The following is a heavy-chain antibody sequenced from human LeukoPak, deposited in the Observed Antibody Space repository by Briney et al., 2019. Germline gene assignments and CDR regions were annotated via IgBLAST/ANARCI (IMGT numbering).Heavy chain of an antibody. CDR1: GGTFSSYT. Sequence: SVKVSCKASGGTFSSYTISWVRQAPGQGLEWMGRIIPILGIANYAQKFQGRVTITADKSTSTAYMELSSPRSEDTAVYYCARDRGGSSVYYYYYMDVWGKGTTVTVSS. V-gene: IGHV1-69*04. D-gene: IGHD6-6*01. J-gene: IGHJ6*03. CDR3: ARDRGGSSVYYYYYMDV. CDR2: IIPILGIA.